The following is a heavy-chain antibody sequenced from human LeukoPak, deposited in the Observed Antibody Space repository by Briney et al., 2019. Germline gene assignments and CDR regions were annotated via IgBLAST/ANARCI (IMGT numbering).Heavy chain of an antibody. D-gene: IGHD6-13*01. CDR1: GFTFSSYW. CDR2: IKQDGSEK. J-gene: IGHJ3*02. CDR3: ARAFIAAAGYTHAFDI. V-gene: IGHV3-7*01. Sequence: PGGSLRLSCAASGFTFSSYWMSWVRQAPGKGLEWVANIKQDGSEKYYVDSVKGRFTISRDNAKNSLYLQMNSLRAEDTAVYYCARAFIAAAGYTHAFDIWGQGTMVTVSS.